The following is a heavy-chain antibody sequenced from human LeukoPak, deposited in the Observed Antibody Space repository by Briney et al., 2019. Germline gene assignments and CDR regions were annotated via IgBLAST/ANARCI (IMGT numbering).Heavy chain of an antibody. CDR3: ARDNYAGANWFDP. CDR2: IIPIFGTA. CDR1: GGTFSSYA. V-gene: IGHV1-69*05. D-gene: IGHD1-7*01. Sequence: SVKVSCKASGGTFSSYAISWVRQAPEQGLEWMGGIIPIFGTANYAQKFQGRVTITTDESTSTAYMELSSLRSEDTAVYYCARDNYAGANWFDPWGQGTLVTVSS. J-gene: IGHJ5*02.